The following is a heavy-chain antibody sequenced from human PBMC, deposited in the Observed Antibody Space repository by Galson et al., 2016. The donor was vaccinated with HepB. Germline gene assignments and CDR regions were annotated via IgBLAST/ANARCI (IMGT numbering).Heavy chain of an antibody. CDR2: INAGNGNT. CDR1: GYTFSTYA. D-gene: IGHD3-10*01. CDR3: ARDLHPTEQLLWFGELLKY. J-gene: IGHJ4*02. V-gene: IGHV1-3*01. Sequence: SVKVSCKASGYTFSTYAMHWVRQAPGQRLEWMGWINAGNGNTKYSQKFQGRVTITRDTSASTAYMELSSLRSEDTAVYHCARDLHPTEQLLWFGELLKYWGQGTLVTVSS.